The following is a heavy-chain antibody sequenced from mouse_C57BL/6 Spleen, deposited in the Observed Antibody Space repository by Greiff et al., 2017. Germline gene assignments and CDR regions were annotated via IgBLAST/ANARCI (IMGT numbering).Heavy chain of an antibody. J-gene: IGHJ2*01. CDR3: TPYSNYGY. V-gene: IGHV14-4*01. CDR1: GFNIKDDY. D-gene: IGHD2-5*01. Sequence: VHVKQSGAELVRPGASVKLSCTASGFNIKDDYMHWVKQRPEQGLEWIGWIDPENGDTEYASKFQGKATITADPSSNTAYLQLSSLTSEDTAVYYCTPYSNYGYWGQGTTLTVSS. CDR2: IDPENGDT.